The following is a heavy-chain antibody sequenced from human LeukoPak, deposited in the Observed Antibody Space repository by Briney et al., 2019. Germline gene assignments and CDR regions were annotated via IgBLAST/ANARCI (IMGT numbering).Heavy chain of an antibody. CDR1: GFTFDDYG. CDR3: ARGSGTYYNDAFDI. V-gene: IGHV3-20*04. J-gene: IGHJ3*02. Sequence: GGSLKLSCAASGFTFDDYGMSWVRPAPGKGLEWVSGINWYAGSTGYADSVQGRFTISRDNAKNSLYLQMNRLRAEDTALYYCARGSGTYYNDAFDIWGQGTMVTVSS. CDR2: INWYAGST. D-gene: IGHD3-10*01.